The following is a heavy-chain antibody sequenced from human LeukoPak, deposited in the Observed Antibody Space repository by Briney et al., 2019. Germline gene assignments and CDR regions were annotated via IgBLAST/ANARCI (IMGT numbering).Heavy chain of an antibody. J-gene: IGHJ4*02. Sequence: SETLSLTCAVYVGCFSGYYGSWIRQPRGRGLEWIGEIKRSRSTSYNLSLKSRDTMSVDTSKNQFSLKLSLVNAADTAVYYCARGQGLVVVVAASPYFDYWGQGTLVTVSS. CDR2: IKRSRST. CDR3: ARGQGLVVVVAASPYFDY. CDR1: VGCFSGYY. D-gene: IGHD2-15*01. V-gene: IGHV4-34*01.